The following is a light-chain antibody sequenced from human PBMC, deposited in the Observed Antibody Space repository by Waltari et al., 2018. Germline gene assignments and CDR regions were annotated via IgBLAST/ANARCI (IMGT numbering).Light chain of an antibody. CDR2: DAS. CDR1: QSVSSY. Sequence: ELVLTQSPATLSLSPGVRATLSCRARQSVSSYLAWYQQKPGQAPRLLIYDASNRATGIPARFSGSGSGTDFTLTISSLEPEDFAVYYCQQRTNWPLTFGGGTKVEIK. J-gene: IGKJ4*01. V-gene: IGKV3-11*01. CDR3: QQRTNWPLT.